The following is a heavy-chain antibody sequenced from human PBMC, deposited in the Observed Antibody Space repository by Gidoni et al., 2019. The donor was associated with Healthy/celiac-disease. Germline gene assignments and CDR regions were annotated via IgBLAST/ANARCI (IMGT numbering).Heavy chain of an antibody. V-gene: IGHV3-21*01. D-gene: IGHD5-12*01. CDR1: GFPFSSYS. Sequence: EVQLVESGGGLVKPGGSLRLPCPASGFPFSSYSMNWVRQAPGKGLEWVSSISSSSSYIYYADSVKGRFTISRDNAKNSLYLQMNSLRAEDTAVYYCARDLGYSGYDDYWGQGTLVTVSS. CDR3: ARDLGYSGYDDY. J-gene: IGHJ4*02. CDR2: ISSSSSYI.